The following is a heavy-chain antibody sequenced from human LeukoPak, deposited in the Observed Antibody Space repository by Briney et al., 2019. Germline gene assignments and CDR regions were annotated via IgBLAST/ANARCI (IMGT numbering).Heavy chain of an antibody. J-gene: IGHJ4*02. V-gene: IGHV4-38-2*02. CDR1: GYSINSGYF. CDR3: ARGGPGLVTYYFDY. Sequence: SETLSLTCTVSGYSINSGYFWGWIRQPPGKGLEWIGEINHSGSTNYNPSLKSRVTISVDTSKNQFSLKLSSVTAADTAVYYCARGGPGLVTYYFDYWGQGTLVTVSS. CDR2: INHSGST. D-gene: IGHD4-11*01.